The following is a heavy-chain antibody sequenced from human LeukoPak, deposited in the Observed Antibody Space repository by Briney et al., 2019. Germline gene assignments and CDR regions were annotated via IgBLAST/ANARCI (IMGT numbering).Heavy chain of an antibody. Sequence: GGSLRLSCAASGFTFSSYAMHWVRQAPGKGLEWVAVISYDGSNKYYADSVKGRFTISRDNSKNTLYLQMNSLRTEDTAVYYCARGESSSWYGYYFDYWGQGTLVTVSS. J-gene: IGHJ4*02. CDR2: ISYDGSNK. V-gene: IGHV3-30-3*01. CDR1: GFTFSSYA. CDR3: ARGESSSWYGYYFDY. D-gene: IGHD6-13*01.